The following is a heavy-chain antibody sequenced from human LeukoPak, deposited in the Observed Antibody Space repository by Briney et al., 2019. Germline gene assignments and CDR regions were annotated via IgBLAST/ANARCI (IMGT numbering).Heavy chain of an antibody. V-gene: IGHV3-23*01. CDR1: GFTFTTYA. CDR2: ISNSGGST. Sequence: GGSLRLSCAASGFTFTTYAMSWVRQAPGKGLEWVSTISNSGGSTYYADSVKGRFTISRDNSKNTLYLQMNSLRAEDTAVYYCAKDTRYRGNQRDFDYWGQGTLVTVSS. J-gene: IGHJ4*02. CDR3: AKDTRYRGNQRDFDY. D-gene: IGHD1-14*01.